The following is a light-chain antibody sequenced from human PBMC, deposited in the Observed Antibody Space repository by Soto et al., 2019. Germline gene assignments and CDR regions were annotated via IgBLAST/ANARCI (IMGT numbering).Light chain of an antibody. V-gene: IGKV1-12*01. Sequence: DIQMSQSPSSLSASLGARVTIPXRASQAICSWFAWDPQHAEKAHEXLXYXASTLKSGVTSRFSGSGSGTDFNLTISSLQPEDCATYYCQQGSRFPHPFGRG. J-gene: IGKJ2*01. CDR1: QAICSW. CDR2: XAS. CDR3: QQGSRFPHP.